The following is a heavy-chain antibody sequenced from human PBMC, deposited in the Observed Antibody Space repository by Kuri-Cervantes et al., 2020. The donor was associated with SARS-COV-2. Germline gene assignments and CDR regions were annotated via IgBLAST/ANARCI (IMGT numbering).Heavy chain of an antibody. D-gene: IGHD3-10*01. CDR1: GFTFNSYN. CDR2: ISSSSSYI. V-gene: IGHV3-21*01. J-gene: IGHJ4*02. Sequence: GGSLRRYCTASGFTFNSYNMKWVRQAPGKGLEWVSGISSSSSYIYYADSVKGRFTISRDNAKNSVYLQMNSLRAEDTAVYYCARDLRQGKSLDYWGQGTLVTVSS. CDR3: ARDLRQGKSLDY.